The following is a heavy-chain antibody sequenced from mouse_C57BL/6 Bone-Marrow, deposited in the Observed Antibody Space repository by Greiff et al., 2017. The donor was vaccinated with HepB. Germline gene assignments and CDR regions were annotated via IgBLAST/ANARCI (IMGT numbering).Heavy chain of an antibody. D-gene: IGHD2-4*01. J-gene: IGHJ2*01. CDR3: NRRGIYDYALYY. CDR1: GYTFTSYW. V-gene: IGHV1-64*01. CDR2: IHPNSGST. Sequence: VQLQQPGAELVKPGASVKLSCKASGYTFTSYWMHWVKQRPGQGLEWIGMIHPNSGSTNYNEKFKSKATLTVDKSSSTAYMQLSSLTSEDSAVYYCNRRGIYDYALYYWGQGTTLTVSS.